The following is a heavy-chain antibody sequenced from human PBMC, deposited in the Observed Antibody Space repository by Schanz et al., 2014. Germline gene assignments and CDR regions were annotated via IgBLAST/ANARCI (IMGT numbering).Heavy chain of an antibody. J-gene: IGHJ4*02. Sequence: QVQLQESGPRLVKPSQTLSLTCTVSGGSISSGAYSWSWIRQPPGKRPEWIGYIYSSGSTYYNPSLKSRVSMSIDTSKTQFSLKLSSVTAADTAVYYCARDGLGADYWGQGTLVTVSA. V-gene: IGHV4-30-4*07. CDR2: IYSSGST. CDR1: GGSISSGAYS. CDR3: ARDGLGADY.